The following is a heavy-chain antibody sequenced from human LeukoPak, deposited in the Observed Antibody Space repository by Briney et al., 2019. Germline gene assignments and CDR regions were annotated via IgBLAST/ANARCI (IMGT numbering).Heavy chain of an antibody. CDR3: ARGQVVGAFDI. D-gene: IGHD6-6*01. CDR1: GFTFSSYG. CDR2: IWYDGSNK. Sequence: PGGSLRLSCAASGFTFSSYGMHWVRQAPGKGLEWVAVIWYDGSNKYYADSVKGRFTISRDNSKNTLYLQMNSLRVEDTAVYYCARGQVVGAFDIWGQGTMVTVSS. V-gene: IGHV3-33*01. J-gene: IGHJ3*02.